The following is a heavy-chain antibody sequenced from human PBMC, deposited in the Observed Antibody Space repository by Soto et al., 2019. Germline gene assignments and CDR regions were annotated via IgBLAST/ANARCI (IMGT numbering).Heavy chain of an antibody. V-gene: IGHV3-23*01. CDR3: AKSTNYDILTGYRYYFDY. Sequence: GGSLRLSCAASGFTFSSYAMSWVRQAPGKGLEWVSAISGSGGSTYYADSVKGRFTISRDNSKNTLYLQMNSLRAEDTAVYYCAKSTNYDILTGYRYYFDYWGRGTLVTVSS. D-gene: IGHD3-9*01. CDR1: GFTFSSYA. CDR2: ISGSGGST. J-gene: IGHJ4*02.